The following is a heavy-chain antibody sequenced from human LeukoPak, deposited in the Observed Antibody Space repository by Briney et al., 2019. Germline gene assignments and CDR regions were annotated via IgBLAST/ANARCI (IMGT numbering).Heavy chain of an antibody. D-gene: IGHD2-2*01. CDR3: ARGYCSSTACPPCDY. CDR1: GFTFSTYT. Sequence: GGSLRLSCAASGFTFSTYTIHWVRQAPGKGLEWVAVISYDGSNKYYADSVKGGFTLSRDNSKDTLYLQMDSLRAEDTAVYSCARGYCSSTACPPCDYWGQGTLVTVSS. J-gene: IGHJ4*02. CDR2: ISYDGSNK. V-gene: IGHV3-30*04.